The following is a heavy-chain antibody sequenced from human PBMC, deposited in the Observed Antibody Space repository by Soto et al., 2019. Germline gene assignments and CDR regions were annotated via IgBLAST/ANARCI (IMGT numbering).Heavy chain of an antibody. CDR2: LVVGSGNT. J-gene: IGHJ4*02. Sequence: VASVKVSCKTSGFMFTSSAVQWVRQARGQRLEWIGWLVVGSGNTHYAQHFQERVTLTRDMSTGTAYTGLSSLRSEDTAVYYCAAVPVLRFLKWLPAYFDYWGQGTLVTVSS. CDR1: GFMFTSSA. D-gene: IGHD3-3*01. CDR3: AAVPVLRFLKWLPAYFDY. V-gene: IGHV1-58*01.